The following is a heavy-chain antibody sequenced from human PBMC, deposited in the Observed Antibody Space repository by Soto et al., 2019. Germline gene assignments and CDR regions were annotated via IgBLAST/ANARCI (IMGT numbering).Heavy chain of an antibody. CDR3: AREGDLGYGYYDSRGYQSDAFDI. Sequence: SVKVSCKASGGTFSSYAISWVRQAPGQGLEWMGGIIPIFGTANYAQKFQGRVTITADKSTSTAYMELSSLRSEETAVYYCAREGDLGYGYYDSRGYQSDAFDIWGQVTMVTVS. V-gene: IGHV1-69*06. D-gene: IGHD3-22*01. J-gene: IGHJ3*02. CDR2: IIPIFGTA. CDR1: GGTFSSYA.